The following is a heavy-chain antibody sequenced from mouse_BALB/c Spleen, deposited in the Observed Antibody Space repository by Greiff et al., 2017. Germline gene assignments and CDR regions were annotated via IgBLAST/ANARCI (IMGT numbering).Heavy chain of an antibody. CDR2: ISYSGST. D-gene: IGHD1-2*01. CDR3: AREATAYYFDY. V-gene: IGHV3-2*02. J-gene: IGHJ2*01. CDR1: GYSITSDYA. Sequence: VQLKESGPGLVKPSQSLSLTCTVTGYSITSDYAWNWIRQFPGNKLEWMGYISYSGSTSYNPSLKSRISITRDTSKNQFFLQLNSVTTEDTATYYCAREATAYYFDYWGQGTTLTVSS.